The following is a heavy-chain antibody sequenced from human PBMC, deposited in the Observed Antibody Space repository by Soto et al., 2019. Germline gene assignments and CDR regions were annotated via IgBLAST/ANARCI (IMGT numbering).Heavy chain of an antibody. V-gene: IGHV5-51*01. Sequence: GESLKISCKGSGYSFTSYWISWVRQMPGKGLEWMGIIYPGDSDTRYSPSFQGQVTISADKSISTAYLQWSSLKASDTAMYYCASVFCSGGSCYLSDYGMDVWGQGTTVTVSS. J-gene: IGHJ6*02. CDR1: GYSFTSYW. CDR3: ASVFCSGGSCYLSDYGMDV. D-gene: IGHD2-15*01. CDR2: IYPGDSDT.